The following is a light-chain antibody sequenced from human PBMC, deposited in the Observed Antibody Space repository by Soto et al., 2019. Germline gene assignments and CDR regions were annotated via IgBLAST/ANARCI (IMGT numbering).Light chain of an antibody. J-gene: IGKJ1*01. V-gene: IGKV1-8*01. Sequence: AIRMTQSPSSLAASTGDRVTITCRARHGISSYLAWYQQNPGKAPKLLIYAASTLQRGVPSRFSGSGSGTDFTLTISCLQSEDFATYYCQQYYSYWTFGQGTKVDIK. CDR3: QQYYSYWT. CDR1: HGISSY. CDR2: AAS.